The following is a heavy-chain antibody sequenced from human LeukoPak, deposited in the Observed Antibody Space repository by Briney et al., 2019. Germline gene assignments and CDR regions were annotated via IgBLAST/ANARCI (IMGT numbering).Heavy chain of an antibody. CDR2: IKQDGSEI. CDR1: GFNFNTYE. Sequence: PGGSLRLSCAASGFNFNTYEMNWVRQAPGKGLEWVANIKQDGSEIYYVDSVKGRFTISRDNAKNSLYLQMNSLRAEDTAVYYCARVRVDFWSGPHDYWGQGTLVTVSS. J-gene: IGHJ4*02. D-gene: IGHD3-3*01. V-gene: IGHV3-7*05. CDR3: ARVRVDFWSGPHDY.